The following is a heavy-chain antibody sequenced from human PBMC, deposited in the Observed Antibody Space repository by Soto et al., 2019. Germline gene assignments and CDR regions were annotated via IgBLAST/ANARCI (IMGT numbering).Heavy chain of an antibody. CDR1: GGSISSYY. Sequence: SETLSLTCTVSGGSISSYYWSWIRQPPGKGLEWIGYINYSGSTNYNPSLKSRVTISVDTSKNQFSLKLSSVTAADTAVYYCARGGNFRYYGSGDYYYMDVWGKGTTVTVSS. CDR2: INYSGST. J-gene: IGHJ6*03. D-gene: IGHD3-10*01. V-gene: IGHV4-59*12. CDR3: ARGGNFRYYGSGDYYYMDV.